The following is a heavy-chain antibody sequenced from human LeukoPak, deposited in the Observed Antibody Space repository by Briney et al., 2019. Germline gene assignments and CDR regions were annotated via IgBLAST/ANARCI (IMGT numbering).Heavy chain of an antibody. CDR2: ISSTSSML. CDR1: GFTFSSFG. D-gene: IGHD6-25*01. V-gene: IGHV3-48*04. J-gene: IGHJ5*01. Sequence: GGSLRLSCAVSGFTFSSFGMNWVRQAPGKGLEWVSYISSTSSMLYYADSAKGRFTVSRDNAKNSLYLQMNSLGAEDTAVYHCARSASHDSWGQGTLVTVSS. CDR3: ARSASHDS.